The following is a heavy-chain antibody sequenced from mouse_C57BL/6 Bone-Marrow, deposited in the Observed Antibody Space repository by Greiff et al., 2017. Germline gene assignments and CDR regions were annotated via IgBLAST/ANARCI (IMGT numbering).Heavy chain of an antibody. Sequence: QVPLQQPGAELVSPGTSVKLSCKASGYTFTSYWMHWVKQRPGQGLEWIGVIDPSDSYTNYNQKFKGKATLTVDTSSSTAYMQLSSLTSEDSAGYYCARPSPYYSNVPYYFDYWGQGTTLTVAS. D-gene: IGHD2-5*01. CDR3: ARPSPYYSNVPYYFDY. CDR2: IDPSDSYT. V-gene: IGHV1-59*01. J-gene: IGHJ2*01. CDR1: GYTFTSYW.